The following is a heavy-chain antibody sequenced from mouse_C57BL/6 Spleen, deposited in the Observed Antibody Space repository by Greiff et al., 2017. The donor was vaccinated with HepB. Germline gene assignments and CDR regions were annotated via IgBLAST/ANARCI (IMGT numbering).Heavy chain of an antibody. D-gene: IGHD2-4*01. CDR2: FYPGSGSI. CDR3: ARHESPIYYDYDGWYFDV. J-gene: IGHJ1*03. CDR1: GYTFTEYT. V-gene: IGHV1-62-2*01. Sequence: QVQLQQSGAELVKPGASVKLSCKASGYTFTEYTIHWVKQRSGQGLEWIGWFYPGSGSIKYNEKFKDKATLTADKSSSTVYMELSRLTSEDSAVYFCARHESPIYYDYDGWYFDVWGTGTTVTVSS.